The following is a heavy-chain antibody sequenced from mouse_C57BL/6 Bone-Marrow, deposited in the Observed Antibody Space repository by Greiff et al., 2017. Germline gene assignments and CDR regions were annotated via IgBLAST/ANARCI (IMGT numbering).Heavy chain of an antibody. Sequence: EVPVVESGGDLVQPGGSLKLSCAASGFTFSSYGLSWVRQTPDQRLAWVATISSGGSYPYYSDSVKGRFTISRDNAKNTLYLQMSSLKSEDTAMYYCARRGGTWFAYWGQGTLVTVSA. J-gene: IGHJ3*01. CDR1: GFTFSSYG. CDR3: ARRGGTWFAY. V-gene: IGHV5-6*01. CDR2: ISSGGSYP.